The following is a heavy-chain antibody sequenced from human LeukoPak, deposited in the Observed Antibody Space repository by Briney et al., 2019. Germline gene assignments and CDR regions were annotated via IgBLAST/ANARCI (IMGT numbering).Heavy chain of an antibody. J-gene: IGHJ6*03. CDR3: AASLLGVTMVRGVGYYMDV. V-gene: IGHV1-46*03. CDR2: INPSGGST. D-gene: IGHD3-10*01. CDR1: GYTFTSYA. Sequence: ASVKVSCKASGYTFTSYAMHWVRQAPGQRLEWMGIINPSGGSTSYAQKFQGRVTMTRDMSTSTVYMELSSLRSEDTAVYYCAASLLGVTMVRGVGYYMDVWGKGTTVTVSS.